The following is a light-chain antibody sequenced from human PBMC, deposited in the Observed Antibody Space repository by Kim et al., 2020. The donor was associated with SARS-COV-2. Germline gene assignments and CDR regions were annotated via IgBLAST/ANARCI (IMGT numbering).Light chain of an antibody. J-gene: IGLJ1*01. CDR1: SSDVGGYDY. CDR2: DVT. Sequence: QSALTQPASVSGSPVQSITISCTGASSDVGGYDYVSWYQQHPGKAPKLMIYDVTNRPSGISDRFSGSKSGNTASLTISGLQAEDEADYFCSSYTSSTTLVFVTGTKVTVL. CDR3: SSYTSSTTLV. V-gene: IGLV2-14*03.